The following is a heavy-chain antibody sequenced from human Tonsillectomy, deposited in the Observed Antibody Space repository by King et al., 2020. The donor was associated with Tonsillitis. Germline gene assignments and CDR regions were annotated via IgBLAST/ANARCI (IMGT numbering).Heavy chain of an antibody. CDR3: AKDRVRGQQLPDAFEI. CDR2: ISDSGGST. CDR1: GFTFSSYA. Sequence: VQLVESGGGLVQPGGSLRLSCAASGFTFSSYAMSWVRQAPGKGLEWVSVISDSGGSTYYADSVKGRFTISRDNSKNTLYLQMNSLRAEDTAVYYCAKDRVRGQQLPDAFEIWGQGTMVTVSS. J-gene: IGHJ3*02. D-gene: IGHD6-13*01. V-gene: IGHV3-23*04.